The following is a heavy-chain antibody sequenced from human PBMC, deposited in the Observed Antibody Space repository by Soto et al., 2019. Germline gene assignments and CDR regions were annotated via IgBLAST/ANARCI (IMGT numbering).Heavy chain of an antibody. D-gene: IGHD2-15*01. J-gene: IGHJ6*02. CDR3: ARGRYCSGGSCFRYYYYYGMDV. CDR2: ISSSGSTI. Sequence: QVQLVESGGGLVKPGGSLRLSCAASGFTFSDYYMSWIRQAPGKGLEWDSYISSSGSTIYYADSVKGRFTISRDNAKNSLYLQMNSLRAEDTAVYYCARGRYCSGGSCFRYYYYYGMDVWGQGTTVTVSS. CDR1: GFTFSDYY. V-gene: IGHV3-11*01.